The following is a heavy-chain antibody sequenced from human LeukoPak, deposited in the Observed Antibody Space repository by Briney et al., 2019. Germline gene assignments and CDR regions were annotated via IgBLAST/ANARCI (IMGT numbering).Heavy chain of an antibody. Sequence: GGSLRLSCAASGFTFSSYSMNWVRQAPGKGLEWVSSISSSSSYIYYADSVKGRFTISRDNAKNSLYLQMNSLRAEDTAVYYCARGLPIYGDYTDYWGQGTLVTVSS. CDR2: ISSSSSYI. V-gene: IGHV3-21*01. CDR1: GFTFSSYS. J-gene: IGHJ4*02. CDR3: ARGLPIYGDYTDY. D-gene: IGHD4-17*01.